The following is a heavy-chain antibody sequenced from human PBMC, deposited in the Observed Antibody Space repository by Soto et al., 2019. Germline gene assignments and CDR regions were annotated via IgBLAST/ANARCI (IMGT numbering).Heavy chain of an antibody. V-gene: IGHV4-31*03. CDR1: GGTISSGGYY. CDR3: ARVLRDGYKPLDY. Sequence: SQTMSLTCTVSGGTISSGGYYRSWIRQHPGKGLEWIGYIYYSGSTYYNPSLKSRVTISVDTSKNQFSLKLSSVTAADTAVYYCARVLRDGYKPLDYWGQGTLVTVSS. CDR2: IYYSGST. J-gene: IGHJ4*02. D-gene: IGHD5-12*01.